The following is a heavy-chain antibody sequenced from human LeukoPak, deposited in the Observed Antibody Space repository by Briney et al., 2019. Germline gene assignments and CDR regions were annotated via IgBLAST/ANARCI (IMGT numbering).Heavy chain of an antibody. V-gene: IGHV4-59*02. CDR2: IYYSGST. J-gene: IGHJ4*02. Sequence: PGGSLRLSCAASGFTVSSNYMSWVRQPPGKGLEWIGSIYYSGSTYYNPSLKSRVTISVDTSKKQLSLRLSSVTAADTAVYYCASTSYYYDSSGTRRYYFDYWGQGTLVTVSS. CDR3: ASTSYYYDSSGTRRYYFDY. D-gene: IGHD3-22*01. CDR1: GFTVSSNY.